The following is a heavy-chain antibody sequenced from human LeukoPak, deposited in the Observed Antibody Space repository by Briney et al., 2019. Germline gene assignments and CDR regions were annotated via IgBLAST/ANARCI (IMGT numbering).Heavy chain of an antibody. D-gene: IGHD2-2*01. CDR2: INPNSGGT. J-gene: IGHJ6*02. CDR1: GYTFTGYY. Sequence: ASVTVSCMASGYTFTGYYMQWVRQAPGQGLEWMGWINPNSGGTNYAQKFQGRVTMTRDTSISTAYMELSRLRSDDTAVYFCARDHCVSSGCYEDYYYGVDVWGRGTTVTVSS. V-gene: IGHV1-2*02. CDR3: ARDHCVSSGCYEDYYYGVDV.